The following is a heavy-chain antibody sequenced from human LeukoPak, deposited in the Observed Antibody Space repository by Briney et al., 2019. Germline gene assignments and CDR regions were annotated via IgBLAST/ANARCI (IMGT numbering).Heavy chain of an antibody. J-gene: IGHJ4*02. V-gene: IGHV4-59*01. CDR1: MGSLNNDN. Sequence: SETLSLTCTLSMGSLNNDNRSWIWQPPGKGLEWIGSIYHSGSTNYNPSLKSGVTISVDTSNNHFSLKLTSVTAADTAVYYCARDRRGGAVAIWICEYWGQGILVTVSS. CDR3: ARDRRGGAVAIWICEY. D-gene: IGHD2-2*03. CDR2: IYHSGST.